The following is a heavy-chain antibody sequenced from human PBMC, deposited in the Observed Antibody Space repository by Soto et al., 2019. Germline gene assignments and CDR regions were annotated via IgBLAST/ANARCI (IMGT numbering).Heavy chain of an antibody. V-gene: IGHV3-73*01. CDR1: GFTFSGSA. CDR2: IRSKANSYAT. CDR3: VRGGLQRRGLDVFDV. D-gene: IGHD1-1*01. J-gene: IGHJ3*01. Sequence: GGSLRLSCAASGFTFSGSAMHWVRQASGKGLEWVGRIRSKANSYATAYAASVKGRFTISRENAQNSLFLQMDSLRAGDTAVYYCVRGGLQRRGLDVFDVWGPGTMVTVSS.